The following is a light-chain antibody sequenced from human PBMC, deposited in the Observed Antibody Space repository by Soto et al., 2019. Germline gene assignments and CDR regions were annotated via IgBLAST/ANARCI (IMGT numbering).Light chain of an antibody. CDR3: QQRNSYPIT. CDR1: QGISSY. CDR2: TAS. Sequence: DIQMTQSPSTLSAVVGDRVTITCRASQGISSYLAWYQQKPGKAPNLLIHTASTLQSGVPSRFSGSGSGTEFTLTISSLQPEDFATYYCQQRNSYPITFGQGTRLEIK. V-gene: IGKV1-9*01. J-gene: IGKJ5*01.